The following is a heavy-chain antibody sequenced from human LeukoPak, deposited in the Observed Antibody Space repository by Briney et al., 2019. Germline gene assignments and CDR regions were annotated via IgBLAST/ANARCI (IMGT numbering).Heavy chain of an antibody. D-gene: IGHD3-16*02. Sequence: ASVKVSCKASGYTFTSYGISWVRQAPGQGLEWMGWISAYNGNTNYAQKLQGRVTMTTDTSTSTAYMELRSLRSDDTAVYYCARDGLITFGGVIVWGTEIDYWGQGTLVTVSS. CDR2: ISAYNGNT. V-gene: IGHV1-18*01. J-gene: IGHJ4*02. CDR1: GYTFTSYG. CDR3: ARDGLITFGGVIVWGTEIDY.